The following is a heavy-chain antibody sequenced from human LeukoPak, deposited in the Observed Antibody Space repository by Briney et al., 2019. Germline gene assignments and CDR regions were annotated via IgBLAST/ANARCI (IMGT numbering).Heavy chain of an antibody. CDR2: IYTSGSN. J-gene: IGHJ4*02. Sequence: SETLSLPCTVSGGPISRYYWSWIRQPAGKGLEWIGRIYTSGSNNYNPSLKGRVTMSVDTSKQQFSLEQNSAHAADTAGFYCARGGGYGGFDDWVQGTLVGV. CDR1: GGPISRYY. CDR3: ARGGGYGGFDD. V-gene: IGHV4-4*07. D-gene: IGHD5-12*01.